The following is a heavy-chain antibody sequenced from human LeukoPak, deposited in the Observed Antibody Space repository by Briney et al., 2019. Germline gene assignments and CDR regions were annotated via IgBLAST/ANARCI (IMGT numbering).Heavy chain of an antibody. D-gene: IGHD5-12*01. CDR2: ISSSGDTM. CDR1: GFTFSDYY. CDR3: ASDASGYFWFDP. Sequence: GGSLRLSCAASGFTFSDYYINWIRQTPGKGLEWLSYISSSGDTMFYADSVRGRFTISRDNAKNSLYLQMNSLRAEDTAVYYCASDASGYFWFDPWGQGTLVTVSS. V-gene: IGHV3-11*01. J-gene: IGHJ5*02.